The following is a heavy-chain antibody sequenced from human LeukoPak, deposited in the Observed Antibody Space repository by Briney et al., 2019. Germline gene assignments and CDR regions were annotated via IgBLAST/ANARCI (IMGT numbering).Heavy chain of an antibody. Sequence: SETLSLTCTVSGGSISSYYWSWIRQPPGKGLEWIGEINHSGSTNYNPSLKSRVTISVDTSKNQFSLKLSSVTAADTVVYYCARTIPKKYYYDSSNPPFDYWGQGTLVTVSS. V-gene: IGHV4-34*01. CDR2: INHSGST. D-gene: IGHD3-22*01. CDR3: ARTIPKKYYYDSSNPPFDY. J-gene: IGHJ4*02. CDR1: GGSISSYY.